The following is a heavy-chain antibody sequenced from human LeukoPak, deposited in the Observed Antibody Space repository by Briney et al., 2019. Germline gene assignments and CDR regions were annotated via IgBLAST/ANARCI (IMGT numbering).Heavy chain of an antibody. CDR1: GPSISIIRYY. Sequence: SESLSLTCTLSGPSISIIRYYWGRPRQPAGRGLEGFVSMYYSGSTYYNPSLKSRVTISIDTSKHQFSLKLSSVSAADTAVYYCARDYDILTGSPPFDYWGQGTLVTVS. CDR2: MYYSGST. CDR3: ARDYDILTGSPPFDY. J-gene: IGHJ4*02. V-gene: IGHV4-39*07. D-gene: IGHD3-9*01.